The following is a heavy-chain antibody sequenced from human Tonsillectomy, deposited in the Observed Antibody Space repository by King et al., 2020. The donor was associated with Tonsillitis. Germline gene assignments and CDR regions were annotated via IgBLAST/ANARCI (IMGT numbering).Heavy chain of an antibody. CDR2: INQDVRAK. CDR1: GFTFSSYW. J-gene: IGHJ6*03. V-gene: IGHV3-7*03. CDR3: ARVAGSYSNYMGV. Sequence: VQLVESGGGLVQPGGSLRLSCEGSGFTFSSYWMSWVRQAPGKGLEWVGNINQDVRAKYYVGSVKGRFTISSENAKDSLYLQMNSLRAEDTAVYYCARVAGSYSNYMGVWGKGTTVTVSS. D-gene: IGHD1-26*01.